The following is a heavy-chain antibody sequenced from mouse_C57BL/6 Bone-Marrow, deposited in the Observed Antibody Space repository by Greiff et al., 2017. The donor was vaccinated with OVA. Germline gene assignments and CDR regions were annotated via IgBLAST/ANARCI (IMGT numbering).Heavy chain of an antibody. Sequence: VHLVESGPGLVAPSPSLSITCTVSGFSLTSYGVSWVRQPPGKGLEWLGVIWGDGSTNYHSALISSLSISKDNSKSQVFSKLNSLQTHDTATYYGATHYCSSSDWYFDVWGTGTTVTVSS. V-gene: IGHV2-3*01. CDR1: GFSLTSYG. CDR3: ATHYCSSSDWYFDV. CDR2: IWGDGST. D-gene: IGHD1-3*01. J-gene: IGHJ1*03.